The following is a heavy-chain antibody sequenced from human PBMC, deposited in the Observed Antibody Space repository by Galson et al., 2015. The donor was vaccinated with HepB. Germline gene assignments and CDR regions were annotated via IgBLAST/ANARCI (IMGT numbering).Heavy chain of an antibody. CDR2: ISHDGNNK. D-gene: IGHD3-3*01. CDR3: AKPNLAYNDFWSGSNNWFDP. CDR1: GFTFSNYG. J-gene: IGHJ5*02. Sequence: SLRLSCAASGFTFSNYGMHWVRQAPGKGLEWEAVISHDGNNKYYADSVKGRFAISRDDSKNTLFLQMNSLRDEDTAVYYCAKPNLAYNDFWSGSNNWFDPWGQGTLVTVSS. V-gene: IGHV3-30*18.